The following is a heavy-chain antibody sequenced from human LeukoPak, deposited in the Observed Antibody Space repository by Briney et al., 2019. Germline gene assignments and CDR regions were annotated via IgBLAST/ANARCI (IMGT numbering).Heavy chain of an antibody. V-gene: IGHV3-33*06. CDR1: GFTFTSYG. J-gene: IGHJ4*02. D-gene: IGHD2-8*01. CDR2: MWYDGSNQ. Sequence: GGSLRLSCAASGFTFTSYGMHWVRQAPGKGLEWVAVMWYDGSNQYYADSVKGRFTISRDSSKNTLYLQMNSLRAEDTAVYYCAKGWGVMVYATDYWGQGTLVTVSS. CDR3: AKGWGVMVYATDY.